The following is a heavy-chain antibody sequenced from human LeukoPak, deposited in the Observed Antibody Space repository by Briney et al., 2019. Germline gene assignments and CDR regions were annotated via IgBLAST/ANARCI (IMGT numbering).Heavy chain of an antibody. CDR3: ARSADFDWSLFDY. J-gene: IGHJ4*02. CDR2: IKQDGSEK. D-gene: IGHD3-9*01. CDR1: GFTFSSYW. V-gene: IGHV3-7*01. Sequence: GGSLRLSCAASGFTFSSYWMSWVRQAPGKGLEWVANIKQDGSEKYYVDSVKGRFTISRDNAKNSLYLQMNSLRAEDTAVYYCARSADFDWSLFDYWGQGTLVTVSS.